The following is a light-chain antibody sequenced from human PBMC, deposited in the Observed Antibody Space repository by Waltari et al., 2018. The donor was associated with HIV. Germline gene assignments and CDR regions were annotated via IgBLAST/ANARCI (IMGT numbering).Light chain of an antibody. CDR3: QTWGTGIQV. V-gene: IGLV4-69*01. Sequence: QLVLTQSPSASASLGASVKLTCTLSSAHTNYAIAWHQQQPEKGPRYLMNLKSDCSHSKGYGIPDRFSGSSSGAERYLPISSFQSEDEADYYGQTWGTGIQVFGGGTKLTVL. CDR2: LKSDCSH. CDR1: SAHTNYA. J-gene: IGLJ3*02.